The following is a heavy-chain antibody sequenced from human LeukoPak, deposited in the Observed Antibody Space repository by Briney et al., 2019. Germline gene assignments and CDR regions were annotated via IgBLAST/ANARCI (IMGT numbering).Heavy chain of an antibody. J-gene: IGHJ6*03. CDR1: GDSVSSNSAA. CDR3: ARVVYYYMDV. Sequence: SQTLSLTCAISGDSVSSNSAAWSWIRQSPSRGLEWLGRTYYRSKWYNDYAVSVKSRITINPDTSKNQFSLQLNSVTPEDTPVYYCARVVYYYMDVWGKGTTVTVSS. V-gene: IGHV6-1*01. CDR2: TYYRSKWYN.